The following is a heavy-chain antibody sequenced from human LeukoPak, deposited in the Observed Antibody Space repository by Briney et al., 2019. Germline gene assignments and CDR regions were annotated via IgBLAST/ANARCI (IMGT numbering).Heavy chain of an antibody. CDR1: GFTFSSYG. CDR3: ARDLRIFGVVSQFDY. V-gene: IGHV3-30*02. CDR2: IRYDGSNK. D-gene: IGHD3-3*01. J-gene: IGHJ4*02. Sequence: GGSLRLSCAASGFTFSSYGMHWVRQAPGKGLEWVAFIRYDGSNKYYADSVKGRFTISRDNSKNTLYLQMNSLRAEDTAVYYCARDLRIFGVVSQFDYWGQGTLVTVSS.